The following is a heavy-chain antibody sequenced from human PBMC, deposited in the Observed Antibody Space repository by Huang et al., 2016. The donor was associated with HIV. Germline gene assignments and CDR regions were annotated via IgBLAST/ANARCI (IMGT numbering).Heavy chain of an antibody. CDR3: ANDGPHSYNVLDS. CDR2: VRYDGSKT. V-gene: IGHV3-30*02. D-gene: IGHD3-10*02. J-gene: IGHJ4*02. CDR1: GCRFSSYD. Sequence: QVQLVESGGGVVQPGGSLRLACAASGCRFSSYDMHWVRQAPGKGLGWVSFVRYDGSKTDYAYSVKGRLTISRGKSKNTLYLQMSSLKTEDTAFYFCANDGPHSYNVLDSWGQGTLVTVSS.